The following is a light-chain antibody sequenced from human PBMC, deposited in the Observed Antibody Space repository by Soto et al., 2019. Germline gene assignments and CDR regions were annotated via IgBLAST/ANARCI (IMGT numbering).Light chain of an antibody. J-gene: IGKJ1*01. CDR2: LGS. Sequence: DIVMXQXPXXXXVXXXEXASXSCRSSQSLLHSNGYNYLDWYLQKPGQSPQLLIYLGSNRASGVPDRFSGSGSGTDFTLKISRVEAEDVGVYYCMQALQTPWTFGQGTKVEIK. CDR3: MQALQTPWT. CDR1: QSLLHSNGYNY. V-gene: IGKV2-28*01.